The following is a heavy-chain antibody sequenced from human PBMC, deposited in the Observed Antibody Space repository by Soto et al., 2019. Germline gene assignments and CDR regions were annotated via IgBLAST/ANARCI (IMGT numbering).Heavy chain of an antibody. J-gene: IGHJ5*02. V-gene: IGHV4-4*07. CDR2: IYESGRT. Sequence: SETLSLTCTVTGGTISGYYWTWIRQSAGGGLEWIGRIYESGRTYYKPSLKSRASISMDKSRNQFSVRLTSVTAADTAVYFCARGDRYSGSFSDYFDPWGQGTLVTVSS. CDR1: GGTISGYY. D-gene: IGHD1-26*01. CDR3: ARGDRYSGSFSDYFDP.